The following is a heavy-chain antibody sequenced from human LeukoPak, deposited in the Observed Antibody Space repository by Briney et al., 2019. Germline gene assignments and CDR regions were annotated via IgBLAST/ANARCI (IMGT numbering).Heavy chain of an antibody. CDR1: GFTFSSYA. J-gene: IGHJ4*02. Sequence: PGGSLRLSCAASGFTFSSYAMSWVRQAPGKGLEWVSAIRGSGGSTYYADSVKGRFTISRDNSKNTLYLQMNSLRAEDTAVYYCAKDIMVENYYDSSGYYPYWGQGTLVTVSS. CDR2: IRGSGGST. CDR3: AKDIMVENYYDSSGYYPY. V-gene: IGHV3-23*01. D-gene: IGHD3-22*01.